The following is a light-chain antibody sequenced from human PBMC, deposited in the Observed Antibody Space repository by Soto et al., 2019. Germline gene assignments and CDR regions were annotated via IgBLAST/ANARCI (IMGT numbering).Light chain of an antibody. CDR3: SSYTSSSTLV. J-gene: IGLJ1*01. CDR2: DVS. CDR1: SSDVGGYNY. V-gene: IGLV2-14*01. Sequence: QSVLTQPASVSGSPGQSITISCTGTSSDVGGYNYVSWYQQHPGKAHKLMIYDVSNRPSGVSNRFSGSKSGNTASLTLSGLQAEDEADYYCSSYTSSSTLVFGTGTKVTVL.